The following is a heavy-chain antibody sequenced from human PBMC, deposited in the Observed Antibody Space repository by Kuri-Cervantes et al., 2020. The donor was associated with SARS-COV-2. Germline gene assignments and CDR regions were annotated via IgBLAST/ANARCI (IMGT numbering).Heavy chain of an antibody. CDR3: ARTYYYDSSGYWSNWFDP. V-gene: IGHV4-59*12. J-gene: IGHJ5*02. Sequence: SETLSLTCTVSGASISGYHWSWIRQPPGRGLEWIGYVYYSGTTNYNPSLKSRVTISVDTSKNQFSLKLSSVTAADTAVYYCARTYYYDSSGYWSNWFDPWGQGTLVTVSS. CDR1: GASISGYH. CDR2: VYYSGTT. D-gene: IGHD3-22*01.